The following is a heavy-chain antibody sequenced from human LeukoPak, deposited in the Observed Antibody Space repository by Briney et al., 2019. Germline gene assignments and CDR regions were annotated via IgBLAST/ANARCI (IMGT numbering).Heavy chain of an antibody. CDR3: ARASLYCGGDCYSANI. CDR2: IIPIFGTA. CDR1: GGTFSSYA. Sequence: ASVKVSCKASGGTFSSYAISWVRQAPGQGLEWMGGIIPIFGTANYAQKFQGRVTITTDESTSTAYMELSSLRSEDTAVYYCARASLYCGGDCYSANIWGQGTMVTVSS. J-gene: IGHJ3*02. V-gene: IGHV1-69*05. D-gene: IGHD2-21*01.